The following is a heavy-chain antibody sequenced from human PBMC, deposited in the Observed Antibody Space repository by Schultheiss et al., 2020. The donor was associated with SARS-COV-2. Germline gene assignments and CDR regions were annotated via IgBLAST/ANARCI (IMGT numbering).Heavy chain of an antibody. D-gene: IGHD1-14*01. Sequence: SETLSLTCTVSGGSVSSGSYYWSWIRQPPGKGLEWIGYIYYSGSTNYNPSLKSRVTISVDTSKNQFSLKLSSVTAADTAVYYCARRKRQSPYYYYYMDVWGKGTTVTVSS. CDR2: IYYSGST. CDR3: ARRKRQSPYYYYYMDV. V-gene: IGHV4-61*01. J-gene: IGHJ6*03. CDR1: GGSVSSGSYY.